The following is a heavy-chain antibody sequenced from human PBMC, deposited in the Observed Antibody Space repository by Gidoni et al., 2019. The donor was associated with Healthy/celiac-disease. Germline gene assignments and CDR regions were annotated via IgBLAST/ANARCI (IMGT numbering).Heavy chain of an antibody. D-gene: IGHD6-13*01. CDR3: ARVSIAAAGTLGWNYYYYGMDV. J-gene: IGHJ6*02. Sequence: QVQLVESGGGVVQPGRSLTLSCAASGFTFGRCGMHWSREAPGKGLEWVAVIWDDGSNKYYADSVKGRFTISRDNSKNTLYLQMNSLRAEDTAVYYCARVSIAAAGTLGWNYYYYGMDVWGQGTTVTVSS. CDR2: IWDDGSNK. V-gene: IGHV3-33*01. CDR1: GFTFGRCG.